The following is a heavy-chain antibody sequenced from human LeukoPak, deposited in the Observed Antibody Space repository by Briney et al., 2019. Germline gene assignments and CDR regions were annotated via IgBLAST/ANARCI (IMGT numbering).Heavy chain of an antibody. CDR1: GGSFNDYY. CDR3: ARSDGYGLVGI. Sequence: SETLSLTCAVYGGSFNDYYWNWIRQPPGKGLEWIGEINLRGSTTYNPSLKSRVTISLDESKNQFSLKLSSVTAADTAVYYCARSDGYGLVGIWGQGTMVTVSS. D-gene: IGHD3-10*01. J-gene: IGHJ3*02. CDR2: INLRGST. V-gene: IGHV4-34*01.